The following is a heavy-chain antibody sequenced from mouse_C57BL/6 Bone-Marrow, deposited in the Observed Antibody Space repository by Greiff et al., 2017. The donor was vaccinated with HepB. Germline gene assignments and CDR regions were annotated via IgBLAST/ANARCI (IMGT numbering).Heavy chain of an antibody. CDR1: GYAFTNYL. V-gene: IGHV1-54*01. CDR3: ARLATTVAEGYLDV. J-gene: IGHJ1*03. D-gene: IGHD1-1*01. CDR2: INPGSGGT. Sequence: QVQLQQSGAELVRPGTSVKVSCKASGYAFTNYLIEWVKQRPGQGLEWIGVINPGSGGTNYNEKFKGKATLTADTSSSTAYMQLSSLTSEDSAVYFCARLATTVAEGYLDVWGTGTTVTVSS.